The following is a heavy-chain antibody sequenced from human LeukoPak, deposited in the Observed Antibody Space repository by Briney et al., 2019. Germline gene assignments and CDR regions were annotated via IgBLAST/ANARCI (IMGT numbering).Heavy chain of an antibody. Sequence: SGGSLRLSCVVSGFNSEDHAMHWVRHAPGKGLEWVSGIYWSGSGTGYADSVKGRFTVSRDSAKNSLYLQMNSLRPEDTALYYCVKDMDPGGADVWGQGTTVTVSS. V-gene: IGHV3-9*02. CDR2: IYWSGSGT. J-gene: IGHJ6*02. CDR3: VKDMDPGGADV. D-gene: IGHD2-2*03. CDR1: GFNSEDHA.